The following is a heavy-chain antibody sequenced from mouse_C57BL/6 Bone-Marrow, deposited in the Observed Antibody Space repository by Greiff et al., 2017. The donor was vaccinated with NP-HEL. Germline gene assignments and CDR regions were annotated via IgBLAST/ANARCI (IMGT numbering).Heavy chain of an antibody. V-gene: IGHV4-1*01. CDR2: INPDSSTI. D-gene: IGHD2-1*01. CDR3: GGLGNYGWFAY. CDR1: GIAFSSYW. Sequence: EVMLVESGGGLVQPGGSLKLSCVASGIAFSSYWMGWVRRAPGKGLEWIGEINPDSSTINYAPSLKDKFIISRDNAKNTLYLQMSKVRSEDTALYYCGGLGNYGWFAYWGQGTLVTVSA. J-gene: IGHJ3*01.